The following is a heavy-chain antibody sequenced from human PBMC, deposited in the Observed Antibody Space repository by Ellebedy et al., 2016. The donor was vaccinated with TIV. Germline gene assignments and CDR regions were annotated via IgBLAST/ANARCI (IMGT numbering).Heavy chain of an antibody. J-gene: IGHJ4*02. CDR1: GFTVSSNY. CDR2: IYSSGGT. Sequence: GGSLRLSCAASGFTVSSNYMSWVRQAPGRGLEWVSTIYSSGGTYYAGSVKGRFTISRDNSKNTVYLQMNNLRVEDTAVYYCARDRHCIGGTCYSVWGQGTLVTVSS. V-gene: IGHV3-53*01. CDR3: ARDRHCIGGTCYSV. D-gene: IGHD2-15*01.